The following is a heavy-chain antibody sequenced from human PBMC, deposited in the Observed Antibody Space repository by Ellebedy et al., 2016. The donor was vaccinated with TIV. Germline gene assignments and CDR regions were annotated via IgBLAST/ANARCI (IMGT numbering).Heavy chain of an antibody. Sequence: GESLKISCAASGFTFSSYAMSWVRQAPGTGLEWVSTISGSGGSTRYADSVKGRFTISRDNSKNTLYLQMNSLRGEDTAVYYCARLLGEMGNYHGMDVWGQGTTVTVSS. CDR2: ISGSGGST. CDR3: ARLLGEMGNYHGMDV. V-gene: IGHV3-23*01. D-gene: IGHD3-10*01. CDR1: GFTFSSYA. J-gene: IGHJ6*02.